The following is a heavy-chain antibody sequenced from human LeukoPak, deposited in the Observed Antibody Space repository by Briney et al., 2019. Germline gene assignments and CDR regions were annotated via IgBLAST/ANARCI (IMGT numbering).Heavy chain of an antibody. J-gene: IGHJ5*02. CDR1: GGSISSGSYY. CDR2: IYTSGST. V-gene: IGHV4-61*02. D-gene: IGHD6-19*01. CDR3: ARVQPIAVAGMGVWFDP. Sequence: PSQTLSLTCTVSGGSISSGSYYWSWIRQPAGKGLEWIGRIYTSGSTNYNPSLKSRVTISVDTSKNQFSLKLSSVTAADTAVYYCARVQPIAVAGMGVWFDPWGQGTLVTVSS.